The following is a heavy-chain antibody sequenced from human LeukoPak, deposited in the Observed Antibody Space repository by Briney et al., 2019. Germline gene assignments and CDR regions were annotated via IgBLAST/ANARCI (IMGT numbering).Heavy chain of an antibody. Sequence: GGSLRLSCAASGLTFSSYLMGWVRQAPGKGLEWVSVIYSGGSTYYADSVKGRFTISRDNSKNTLYLQMNSLRAEDTAVYYCARALASDYWGQGTLVTVSS. V-gene: IGHV3-53*01. CDR3: ARALASDY. J-gene: IGHJ4*02. CDR1: GLTFSSYL. CDR2: IYSGGST.